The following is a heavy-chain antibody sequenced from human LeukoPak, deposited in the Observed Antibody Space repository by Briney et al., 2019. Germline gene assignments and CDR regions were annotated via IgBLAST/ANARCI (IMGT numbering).Heavy chain of an antibody. CDR2: IRYDGGNK. D-gene: IGHD6-13*01. CDR1: GFTFRSDA. V-gene: IGHV3-30*02. J-gene: IGHJ4*02. Sequence: HAGGSLRLSCAASGFTFRSDAMSWVRQAPGKGLEWAAFIRYDGGNKYHADSVKGRFTISRDNSKNTLYLQMNSLRAEDTAVYYCAKMPSIAAAGTRVDNYWGQGTLVTVSS. CDR3: AKMPSIAAAGTRVDNY.